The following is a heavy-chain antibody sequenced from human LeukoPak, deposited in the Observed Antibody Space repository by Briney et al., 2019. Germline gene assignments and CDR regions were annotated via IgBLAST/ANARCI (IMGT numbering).Heavy chain of an antibody. V-gene: IGHV3-23*01. CDR3: AKHYQLLYRFDY. CDR1: GFTFSSYA. CDR2: ISGSGGST. J-gene: IGHJ4*02. Sequence: GGSLRLSCAASGFTFSSYAMSWVRQAPGKGLEWVSAISGSGGSTYYADSVKGRFTISGDNSKNTLYLQMNSLRAEDTAVYYCAKHYQLLYRFDYWGQGTLVTVSS. D-gene: IGHD2-2*02.